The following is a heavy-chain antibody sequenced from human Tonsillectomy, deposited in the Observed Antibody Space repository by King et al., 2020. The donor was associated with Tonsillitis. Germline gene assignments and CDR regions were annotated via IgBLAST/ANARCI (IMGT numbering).Heavy chain of an antibody. D-gene: IGHD3-22*01. CDR1: GFTFSSSA. Sequence: VQLVESGGGLVQPGGSLRLTCAASGFTFSSSAMSWVRQAPGKGLEWVSTISGSGGSLYFADSVKGRFTISRDNPQKTLSLQMNSLRAEDTAVYYCAIGAYYDSTGYLRHWGQGTLVTVSS. V-gene: IGHV3-23*04. CDR2: ISGSGGSL. J-gene: IGHJ4*02. CDR3: AIGAYYDSTGYLRH.